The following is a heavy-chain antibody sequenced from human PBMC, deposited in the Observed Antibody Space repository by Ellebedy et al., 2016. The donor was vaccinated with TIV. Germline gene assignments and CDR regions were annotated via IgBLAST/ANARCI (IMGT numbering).Heavy chain of an antibody. V-gene: IGHV3-11*01. D-gene: IGHD6-13*01. J-gene: IGHJ5*02. CDR2: ISSSGTPI. CDR1: GFIFSDYY. CDR3: ARDARFIDQQHNWFDP. Sequence: GGSLRHSCAASGFIFSDYYMSWIRQAPGKGLEYISYISSSGTPIYYADSVKGRFTISRDNAKNSLDLQMNSLRADDTAVYYCARDARFIDQQHNWFDPWGQGTQVTVSS.